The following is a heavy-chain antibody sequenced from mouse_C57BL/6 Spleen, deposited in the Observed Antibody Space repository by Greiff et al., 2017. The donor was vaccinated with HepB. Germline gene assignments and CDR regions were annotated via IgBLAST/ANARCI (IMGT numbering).Heavy chain of an antibody. V-gene: IGHV5-4*01. D-gene: IGHD2-3*01. Sequence: DVHLVESGGGLVKPGGSLKLSCAASGFTFSSYAMSWVRQTPEKRLEWVATISDGGSYTYYPDNVKGRFTISRDNAKNNLYLQMSHLKSEDTAMYYCARDNDWFAYWGQGTLVTVSA. CDR3: ARDNDWFAY. CDR1: GFTFSSYA. CDR2: ISDGGSYT. J-gene: IGHJ3*01.